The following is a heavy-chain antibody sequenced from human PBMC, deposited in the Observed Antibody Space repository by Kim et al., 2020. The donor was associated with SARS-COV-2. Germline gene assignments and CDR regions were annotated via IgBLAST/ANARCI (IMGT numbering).Heavy chain of an antibody. CDR3: ARALSGALDY. J-gene: IGHJ4*02. CDR2: NT. Sequence: NTKYSQKYQGRVTITKETSASTGYMELSSLRSEDTALYYCARALSGALDYWGQGTLVTVSS. D-gene: IGHD7-27*01. V-gene: IGHV1-3*01.